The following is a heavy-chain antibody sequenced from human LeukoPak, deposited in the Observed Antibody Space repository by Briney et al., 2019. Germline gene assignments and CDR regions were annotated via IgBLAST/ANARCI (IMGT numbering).Heavy chain of an antibody. Sequence: SETLSLTCTVSGGSLSSSSYYWGWIRQPPGKGLEWIGSIYYSGSTYYNPSLKSRVTISVDTSKNQFSLKLSSVTAADTAVYYCARHRREYSNPYYFDYWGQGTLVTVSS. J-gene: IGHJ4*02. V-gene: IGHV4-39*01. CDR3: ARHRREYSNPYYFDY. D-gene: IGHD4-11*01. CDR2: IYYSGST. CDR1: GGSLSSSSYY.